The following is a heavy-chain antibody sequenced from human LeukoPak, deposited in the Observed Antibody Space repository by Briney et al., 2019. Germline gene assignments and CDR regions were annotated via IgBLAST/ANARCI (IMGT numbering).Heavy chain of an antibody. J-gene: IGHJ4*02. CDR1: GYSFTNYW. CDR2: IYPGDSET. Sequence: GESLKISCQSSGYSFTNYWIGWVRQMPGKGLELMGIIYPGDSETRYSPSFQGQVTISADKSISTAYLQWSSLKASDTAMYYCARRSPYDIGYYRDYWGQGTLVTVSS. V-gene: IGHV5-51*01. CDR3: ARRSPYDIGYYRDY. D-gene: IGHD3-22*01.